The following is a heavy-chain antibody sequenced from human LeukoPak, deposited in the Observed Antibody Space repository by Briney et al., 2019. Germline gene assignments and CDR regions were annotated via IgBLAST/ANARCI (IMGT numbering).Heavy chain of an antibody. CDR2: IYYSGTT. D-gene: IGHD2-21*02. V-gene: IGHV4-59*01. CDR1: GFTFSNAW. CDR3: ARGAYCGGDCFWWFDP. Sequence: GSLRLSCAASGFTFSNAWMSWIRQPPGKGLEWIGYIYYSGTTKYNPSLKSRVTISLDTSKNQFSLELSSVTAADTAVYYCARGAYCGGDCFWWFDPWGQGTLVTVSS. J-gene: IGHJ5*02.